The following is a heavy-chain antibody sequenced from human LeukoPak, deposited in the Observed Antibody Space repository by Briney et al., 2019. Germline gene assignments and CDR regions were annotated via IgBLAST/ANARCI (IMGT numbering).Heavy chain of an antibody. CDR3: TRHSSYDYVWGSYRF. V-gene: IGHV3-23*01. D-gene: IGHD3-16*02. J-gene: IGHJ4*02. CDR1: GFTFSSYG. CDR2: ISGSGGST. Sequence: GGSLRLSCAASGFTFSSYGMSWVRQAPGKGLEWVSAISGSGGSTYYADSVKGRFTISRDNSKNTLYLQMNSLKTEDTAVYYCTRHSSYDYVWGSYRFWGQGTLVTVSS.